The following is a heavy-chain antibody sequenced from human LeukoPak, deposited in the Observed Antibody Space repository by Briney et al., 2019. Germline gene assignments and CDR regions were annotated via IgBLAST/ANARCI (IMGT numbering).Heavy chain of an antibody. V-gene: IGHV1-69-2*01. J-gene: IGHJ4*02. D-gene: IGHD2/OR15-2a*01. Sequence: ASVKVSCKTSGYTFIDSFIHWMRQAPGKGFEWMGLIDPEDGATEYAERFQGRVTITADRSTDTAYLELTGLRSDDTAVYFCAARMRFWGQGTRVTVSS. CDR3: AARMRF. CDR2: IDPEDGAT. CDR1: GYTFIDSF.